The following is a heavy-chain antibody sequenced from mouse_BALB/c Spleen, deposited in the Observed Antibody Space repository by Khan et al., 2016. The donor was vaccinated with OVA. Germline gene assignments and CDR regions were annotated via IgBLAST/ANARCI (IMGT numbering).Heavy chain of an antibody. CDR1: GYTFTSYW. D-gene: IGHD1-1*02. J-gene: IGHJ2*01. CDR3: ARAIGGKVPLDY. V-gene: IGHV1S41*01. Sequence: DLVKPGASVKLSCKASGYTFTSYWINWIKQRPGQGLEWIGRIAPGNGSTDYNEIFKDKTTLTVDTSSSTAYIQLSSLSSENSAVYFCARAIGGKVPLDYWGQGTTLTVSS. CDR2: IAPGNGST.